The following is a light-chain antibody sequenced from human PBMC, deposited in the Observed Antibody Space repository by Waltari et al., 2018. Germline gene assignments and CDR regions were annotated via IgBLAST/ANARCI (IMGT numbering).Light chain of an antibody. Sequence: DIQLTQSPSFLSASVGHRITNTCRASPDISSYLAWYQQKPGSAPKVLISGASSLQSGVASRFSGSGSGTEFNLTISSLQPEDFATYYCQQVKTYPLTFGGGTKVEIK. CDR2: GAS. J-gene: IGKJ4*01. V-gene: IGKV1-9*01. CDR1: PDISSY. CDR3: QQVKTYPLT.